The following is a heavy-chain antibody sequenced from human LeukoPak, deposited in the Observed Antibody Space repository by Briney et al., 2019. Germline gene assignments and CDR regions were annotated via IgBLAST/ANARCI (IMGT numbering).Heavy chain of an antibody. V-gene: IGHV3-21*01. CDR3: ARARWLQLGAFDI. J-gene: IGHJ3*02. Sequence: GGSLRLSCAASGFTFSSYSMSWVRQAPGKGLEWVSSISSSSSYIYYADSVKGRFTISRDNAKNSLYLQMNSLRAEDTAVYYCARARWLQLGAFDIWGQGTMVTVSS. D-gene: IGHD5-12*01. CDR2: ISSSSSYI. CDR1: GFTFSSYS.